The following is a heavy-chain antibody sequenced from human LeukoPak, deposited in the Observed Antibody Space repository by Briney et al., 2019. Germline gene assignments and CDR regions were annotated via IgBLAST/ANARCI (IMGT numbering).Heavy chain of an antibody. CDR2: IWYDGSNK. J-gene: IGHJ4*02. CDR3: ARLSGSPHQYYFDY. Sequence: PGGSLRLSSAASGFTFSGYGMHWVRQAPGKGLEWVAVIWYDGSNKYYADSVKGRFTISRDNSKNTLYLQMNSLRAEDTAVYYCARLSGSPHQYYFDYWGQGTLVTVSS. V-gene: IGHV3-33*01. D-gene: IGHD3-10*01. CDR1: GFTFSGYG.